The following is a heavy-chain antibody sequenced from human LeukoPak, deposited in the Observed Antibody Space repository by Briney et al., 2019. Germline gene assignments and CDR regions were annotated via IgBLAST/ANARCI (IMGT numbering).Heavy chain of an antibody. J-gene: IGHJ3*01. Sequence: GGSLRLSCAASGFTFSNSYMSWVRQAPGKGLEWVSAISCSGGHTYYVDSVKGRFTISRDNSKNTLHLQMNSLRAEDAAVYYCANEFRKGDVWGQGTMATVSS. CDR1: GFTFSNSY. V-gene: IGHV3-23*01. CDR2: ISCSGGHT. CDR3: ANEFRKGDV.